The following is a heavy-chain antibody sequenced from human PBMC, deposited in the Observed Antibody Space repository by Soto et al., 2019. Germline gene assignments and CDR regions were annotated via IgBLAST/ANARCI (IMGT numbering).Heavy chain of an antibody. CDR1: GGSVSSGSYY. V-gene: IGHV4-61*01. CDR3: ARVRGLVHNPYYFDY. Sequence: QVQLQESGPGLVKPSETLSLTCTVSGGSVSSGSYYWSWIRQPPGKGLEWIGYIYYSGSTNYNPSLKSRVTISVDTSKNQFSLKLSSVTAADTAVYYCARVRGLVHNPYYFDYWGQGTLVTVSS. CDR2: IYYSGST. J-gene: IGHJ4*02. D-gene: IGHD3-10*01.